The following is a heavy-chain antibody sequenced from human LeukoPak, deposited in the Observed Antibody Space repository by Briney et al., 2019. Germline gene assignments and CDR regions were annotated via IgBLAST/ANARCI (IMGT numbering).Heavy chain of an antibody. CDR3: ARRRGGYDDAFDI. V-gene: IGHV3-11*01. J-gene: IGHJ3*02. CDR2: ISSSGSTI. D-gene: IGHD5-12*01. Sequence: GGALRLCCAASGFTFSDYYMSWIRQAPGKGLEWVSYISSSGSTIYYADSVKGRFTISRDNAKNSLYLQMNSLRAEDTAVYYCARRRGGYDDAFDIWGQGTMVTVSS. CDR1: GFTFSDYY.